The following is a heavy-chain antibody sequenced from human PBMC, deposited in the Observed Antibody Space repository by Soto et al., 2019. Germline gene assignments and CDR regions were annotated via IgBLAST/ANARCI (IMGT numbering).Heavy chain of an antibody. J-gene: IGHJ6*02. D-gene: IGHD3-10*01. CDR3: AAPTSLNYYGSSKAYGMDV. CDR1: GYTFTSYG. CDR2: ISAYNGNT. Sequence: VKVSCKASGYTFTSYGISWVRQAPGQGLEWMGWISAYNGNTNYAQKLQGRVTMTTDTSTSTAYMELRSLRSDGTAVYYCAAPTSLNYYGSSKAYGMDVWGQGTTVTVS. V-gene: IGHV1-18*01.